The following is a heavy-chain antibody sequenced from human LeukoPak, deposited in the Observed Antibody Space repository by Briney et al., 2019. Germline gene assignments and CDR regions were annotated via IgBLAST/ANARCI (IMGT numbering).Heavy chain of an antibody. V-gene: IGHV1-18*01. D-gene: IGHD3-10*01. CDR2: ISAYNGNT. J-gene: IGHJ6*03. Sequence: ASVKVSCKAPGYTFTSYGISWVRQAPGQGLEWMGWISAYNGNTNYAQKLQGRVTMTTDTSTSTAYMELRSLRSDDTAVYYCARDRLGFGESNYYYYMDVWGKGTTVTVSS. CDR1: GYTFTSYG. CDR3: ARDRLGFGESNYYYYMDV.